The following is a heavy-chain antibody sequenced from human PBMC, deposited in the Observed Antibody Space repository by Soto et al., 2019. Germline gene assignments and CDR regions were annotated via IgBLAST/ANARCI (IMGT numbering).Heavy chain of an antibody. CDR1: GFTFSSFS. J-gene: IGHJ4*02. CDR2: ISGSGSTI. D-gene: IGHD5-18*01. Sequence: PGGSLRLSCAASGFTFSSFSMSWVRQAQGKGLEWISYISGSGSTIYYADSVKGRFTISRDNAKNSLYLQMDSLRDEDTAVYYCARDSGSSYGPIDYWGKGTLVTVSS. V-gene: IGHV3-48*02. CDR3: ARDSGSSYGPIDY.